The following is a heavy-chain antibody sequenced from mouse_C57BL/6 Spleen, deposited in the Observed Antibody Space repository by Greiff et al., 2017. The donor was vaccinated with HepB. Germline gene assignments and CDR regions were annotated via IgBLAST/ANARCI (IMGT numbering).Heavy chain of an antibody. CDR2: INPSSGYT. D-gene: IGHD2-4*01. CDR1: GYTFTSYW. J-gene: IGHJ4*01. CDR3: ARSSYDYDDGDYAMDY. Sequence: VQLQQSGAELAKPGASVKLSCKASGYTFTSYWMHWVKQRPGQGLEWIGYINPSSGYTKYNQKFKDKATLTADKSSSTAYMQLSSLTYEDSAVYYCARSSYDYDDGDYAMDYWGQGTSVNDSS. V-gene: IGHV1-7*01.